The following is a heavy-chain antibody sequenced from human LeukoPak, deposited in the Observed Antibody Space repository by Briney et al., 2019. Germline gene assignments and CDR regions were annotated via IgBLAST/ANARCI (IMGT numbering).Heavy chain of an antibody. J-gene: IGHJ4*02. V-gene: IGHV1-2*02. Sequence: ASVKVSCKASGYTFTGYYMYWVRQAPGQGLEWMGWINPNSGGTNYAQKFQGRVTMTRDTSISTAYMELSRLRSDDTAVYYCARDWRIVGATFDYWGQGTLVTVSS. CDR2: INPNSGGT. D-gene: IGHD1-26*01. CDR3: ARDWRIVGATFDY. CDR1: GYTFTGYY.